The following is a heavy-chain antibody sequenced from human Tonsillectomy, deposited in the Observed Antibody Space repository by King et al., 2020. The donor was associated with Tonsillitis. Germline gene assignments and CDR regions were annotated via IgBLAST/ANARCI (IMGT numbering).Heavy chain of an antibody. CDR2: IKQDGSEK. CDR3: ARDRTQYSSSWSVFDY. J-gene: IGHJ4*02. V-gene: IGHV3-7*01. CDR1: GFTFSTYW. D-gene: IGHD6-13*01. Sequence: VQLVESGGGLVQPGGSLILSCAASGFTFSTYWMNWVRQSPGKGLEWVANIKQDGSEKYYVDSVKGRFTISRDNAKNSLYLLMNSLRAEDTAVYYCARDRTQYSSSWSVFDYWGQGTLVTVSS.